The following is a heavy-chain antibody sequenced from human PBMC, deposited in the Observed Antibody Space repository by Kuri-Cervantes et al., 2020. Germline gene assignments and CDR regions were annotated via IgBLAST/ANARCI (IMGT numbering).Heavy chain of an antibody. CDR3: PRDHDGVGATEVIDY. Sequence: SVKVSCKASGFTFTSSAVQWVRQARGQRLEWIGWIVVGSGNTNYAQKFQERVTITRDMSTSTAYMELSSLRSEDTAVYYCPRDHDGVGATEVIDYWGQGTLVTVSS. CDR1: GFTFTSSA. CDR2: IVVGSGNT. D-gene: IGHD1-26*01. V-gene: IGHV1-58*01. J-gene: IGHJ4*02.